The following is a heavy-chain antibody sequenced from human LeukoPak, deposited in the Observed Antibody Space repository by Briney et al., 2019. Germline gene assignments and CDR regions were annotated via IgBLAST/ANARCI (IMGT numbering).Heavy chain of an antibody. CDR2: IYYTGTT. V-gene: IGHV4-39*07. CDR1: GGSISSSSYY. Sequence: SETLSLTCTASGGSISSSSYYWGWIRQTPGKGLEWIGNIYYTGTTYYNPSLKSRVTISVDTSKNQFSLKLNSVTAADTALYFCARVNYYEGEAFDYWGQGTLVTVSS. CDR3: ARVNYYEGEAFDY. D-gene: IGHD3-22*01. J-gene: IGHJ4*02.